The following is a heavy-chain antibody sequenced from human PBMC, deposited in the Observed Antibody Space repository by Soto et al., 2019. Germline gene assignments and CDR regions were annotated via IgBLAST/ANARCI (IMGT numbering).Heavy chain of an antibody. CDR1: GGSFSGYY. CDR3: ARVEPLVRGLRRLDP. V-gene: IGHV4-34*01. CDR2: INHSGST. J-gene: IGHJ5*02. Sequence: PSETLSLTCAVYGGSFSGYYWSWIRQPPGKGMEWIGEINHSGSTNYNPSLKSRVTISVDTSKNQFSLKLSSVTAANTAVDYCARVEPLVRGLRRLDPWGQGTLVTVSS. D-gene: IGHD3-10*01.